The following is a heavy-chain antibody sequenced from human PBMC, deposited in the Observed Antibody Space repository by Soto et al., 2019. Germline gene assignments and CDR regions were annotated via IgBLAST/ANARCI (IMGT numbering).Heavy chain of an antibody. D-gene: IGHD3-10*01. CDR2: FDPEDGET. J-gene: IGHJ5*02. Sequence: ASVKVSCKASGGTFSSYAISWVRQAPGKGLEWMGGFDPEDGETIYAQKFQGRVTMTEDTSTDTAYMELSSLRSEDTAVYYCATYYYGSGSPRWFDPWGQGTLVTVS. CDR3: ATYYYGSGSPRWFDP. V-gene: IGHV1-24*01. CDR1: GGTFSSYA.